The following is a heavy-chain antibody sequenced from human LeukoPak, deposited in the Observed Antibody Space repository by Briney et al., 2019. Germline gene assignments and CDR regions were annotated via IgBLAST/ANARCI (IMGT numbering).Heavy chain of an antibody. CDR1: GYTFTSYG. Sequence: GASVKVSCKASGYTFTSYGISWARQAPGQGLEWMGIINPSGGSTSYAQKFQGRVTMTRDTSTSTVYMELSSLRSEDTAVYYCARVGLGLDYWGQGTLVTVSS. CDR2: INPSGGST. J-gene: IGHJ4*02. CDR3: ARVGLGLDY. V-gene: IGHV1-46*01. D-gene: IGHD1-26*01.